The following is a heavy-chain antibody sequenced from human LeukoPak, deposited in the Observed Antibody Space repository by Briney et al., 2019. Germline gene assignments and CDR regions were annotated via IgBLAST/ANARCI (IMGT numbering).Heavy chain of an antibody. J-gene: IGHJ5*02. V-gene: IGHV4-34*01. CDR2: INHSGST. Sequence: PSETLSLTCAVYGGSFSGYYWSWIRQPPGKGLEWIGEINHSGSTNYNPSLKSRVTISVDTSKNQFPLKLSSVTAADTAVYYCARDERHVDTAMVTETANWFDPWGQGTLVTVSS. D-gene: IGHD5-18*01. CDR1: GGSFSGYY. CDR3: ARDERHVDTAMVTETANWFDP.